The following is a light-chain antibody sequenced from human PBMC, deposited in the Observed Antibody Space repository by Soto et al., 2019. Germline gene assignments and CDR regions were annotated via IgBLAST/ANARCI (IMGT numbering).Light chain of an antibody. V-gene: IGKV3-15*01. CDR3: QQCGPSLKYT. Sequence: EIVMTQSPVTLSVSPGERTTLSCRASQSVSSNLAWYQQRPGQAPRLLIYDASTRATGIPSRFSGSGSGTEFTLTISSLQSEDFAVYYCQQCGPSLKYTFGQGTKLEIK. CDR2: DAS. J-gene: IGKJ2*01. CDR1: QSVSSN.